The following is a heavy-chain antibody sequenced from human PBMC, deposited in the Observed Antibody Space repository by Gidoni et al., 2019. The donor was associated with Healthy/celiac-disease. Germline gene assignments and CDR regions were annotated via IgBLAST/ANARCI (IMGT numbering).Heavy chain of an antibody. V-gene: IGHV1-69*02. CDR1: GATFSSYT. CDR3: ASKANGGWDSDY. J-gene: IGHJ4*02. Sequence: QVQLVQSGSAVKKPGSSVKVSCKPSGATFSSYTISCVRQAPGQGLEWMGRIILILGIANYAQKFQGRVTITADKSTSTAYMELSSLRSEDTAVYYCASKANGGWDSDYWGQGTLVTVSS. CDR2: IILILGIA. D-gene: IGHD1-26*01.